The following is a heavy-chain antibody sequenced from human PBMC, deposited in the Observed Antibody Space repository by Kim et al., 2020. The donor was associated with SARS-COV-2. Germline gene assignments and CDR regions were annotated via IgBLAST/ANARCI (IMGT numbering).Heavy chain of an antibody. J-gene: IGHJ4*02. Sequence: YVDSVKGRFIISRDNSRNTLYLEMNSLRAEDTALYYCAKAVTSRDYGANDYWGQGTLVTVSS. D-gene: IGHD4-17*01. CDR3: AKAVTSRDYGANDY. V-gene: IGHV3-23*01.